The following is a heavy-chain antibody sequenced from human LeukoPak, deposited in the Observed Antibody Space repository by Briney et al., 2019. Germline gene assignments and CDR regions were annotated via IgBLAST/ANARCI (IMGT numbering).Heavy chain of an antibody. Sequence: SVKVSCKASGGTFSSYAISWVRQAPGQGLEWMGGIIPIFGTANYAQKFQGRVTITADKSTSTAYMELSSLRSEDTAVYYCSRDGGVVTAANWGQGTLVTVSS. D-gene: IGHD2-21*02. CDR3: SRDGGVVTAAN. J-gene: IGHJ4*02. CDR2: IIPIFGTA. V-gene: IGHV1-69*06. CDR1: GGTFSSYA.